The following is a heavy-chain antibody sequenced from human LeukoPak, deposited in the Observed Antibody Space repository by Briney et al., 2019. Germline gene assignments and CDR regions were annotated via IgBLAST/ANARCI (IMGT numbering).Heavy chain of an antibody. V-gene: IGHV4-4*09. Sequence: SETLSLTCTVSGGSISSYYWSWIRQPPGKGLEWIGYIYTSGSTNYSPSLKSRVTISVDTSKNQFSLKLSSVTAADTAVYYCARLTRRGTFEYYYYMDVWGKGTTVTVSS. D-gene: IGHD2/OR15-2a*01. CDR1: GGSISSYY. CDR2: IYTSGST. CDR3: ARLTRRGTFEYYYYMDV. J-gene: IGHJ6*03.